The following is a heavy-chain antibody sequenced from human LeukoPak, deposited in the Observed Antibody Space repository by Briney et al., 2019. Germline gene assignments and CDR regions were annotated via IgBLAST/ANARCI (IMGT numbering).Heavy chain of an antibody. J-gene: IGHJ4*02. CDR1: GFAFSSYT. V-gene: IGHV3-21*01. D-gene: IGHD6-13*01. CDR3: ARELVLDY. Sequence: PGGSLRLSCAASGFAFSSYTMNWVRQAPGKGLEWVASISSSSAFIYYEDSVRGRFTISRDNAKNSLYLQMNRLRAEDTAVYYCARELVLDYWGQGTPVTVSS. CDR2: ISSSSAFI.